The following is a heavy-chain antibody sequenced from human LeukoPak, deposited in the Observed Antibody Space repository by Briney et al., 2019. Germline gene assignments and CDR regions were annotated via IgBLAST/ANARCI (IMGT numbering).Heavy chain of an antibody. CDR1: GGSFSGYY. J-gene: IGHJ4*02. V-gene: IGHV4-34*01. CDR3: ARDSPSTYYYDSSGQDFFDY. D-gene: IGHD3-22*01. Sequence: SETLSLTCAVYGGSFSGYYWSWIRQPPGKGLEWIGEINHSGSTNYNPSLKSRVTISVDTSKNQFSLKLSSVTAANTAVYYCARDSPSTYYYDSSGQDFFDYWGQGTLVTVSS. CDR2: INHSGST.